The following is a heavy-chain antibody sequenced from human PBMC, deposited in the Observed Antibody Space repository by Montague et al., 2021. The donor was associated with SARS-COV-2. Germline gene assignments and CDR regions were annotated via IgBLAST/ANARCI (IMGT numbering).Heavy chain of an antibody. Sequence: SLLLSFSSSFFPFYDYSIHWVRQAPGKGLEWVSGITWNSGSRGYADSVKGRFTISRDNAKNSLYLQMNSLRAEDTAFYYCAKVRSGSYWGCFDYWGQGTLVTVSS. CDR2: ITWNSGSR. CDR3: AKVRSGSYWGCFDY. CDR1: FFPFYDYS. V-gene: IGHV3-9*01. D-gene: IGHD3-10*01. J-gene: IGHJ4*02.